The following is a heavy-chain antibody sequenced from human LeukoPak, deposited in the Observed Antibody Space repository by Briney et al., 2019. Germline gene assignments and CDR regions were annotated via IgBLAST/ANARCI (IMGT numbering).Heavy chain of an antibody. CDR3: AKDVRALDNYGSGSSGFY. CDR1: GFTFSSYG. Sequence: GGSLRLSCAASGFTFSSYGMHWVRQAPGKGLEWVAVISYDGSNKYYADPVKGRFTISRDNSKNTLYLQMNSLRVEDTAVYYCAKDVRALDNYGSGSSGFYWGQGTLVTVSS. V-gene: IGHV3-30*18. J-gene: IGHJ4*02. CDR2: ISYDGSNK. D-gene: IGHD3-10*01.